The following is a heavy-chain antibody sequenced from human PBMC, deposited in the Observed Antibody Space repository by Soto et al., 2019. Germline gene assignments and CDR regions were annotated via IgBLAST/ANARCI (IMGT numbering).Heavy chain of an antibody. Sequence: PSETLSLTCTVSGCSISNYYWSWIRQPPGKGLEWIGYFYYTGITNYNPSLKSRISMSVDTSKNQFSLKLSSETAADTAVYYCARHVVESLSFGERVHHXDYWGHGTLVTVSS. CDR3: ARHVVESLSFGERVHHXDY. D-gene: IGHD3-10*01. CDR2: FYYTGIT. J-gene: IGHJ4*01. CDR1: GCSISNYY. V-gene: IGHV4-59*08.